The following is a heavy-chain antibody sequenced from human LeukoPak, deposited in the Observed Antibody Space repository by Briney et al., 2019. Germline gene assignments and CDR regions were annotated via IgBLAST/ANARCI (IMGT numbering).Heavy chain of an antibody. J-gene: IGHJ4*02. D-gene: IGHD3-16*01. V-gene: IGHV4-30-4*07. CDR3: ASMKPYFDY. Sequence: SETPSLTCAVSGGSISSGGYSWSWIRQPPGKGLEWIGYIYYSGSTYYNPSLKSRVTISVDTSKNQFSLKLSSVTAADTAVYYCASMKPYFDYWGQGTLVTVSS. CDR1: GGSISSGGYS. CDR2: IYYSGST.